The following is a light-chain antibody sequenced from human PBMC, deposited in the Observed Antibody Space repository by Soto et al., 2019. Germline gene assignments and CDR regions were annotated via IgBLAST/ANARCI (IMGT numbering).Light chain of an antibody. CDR3: QQYNSDYS. CDR1: QNINSY. V-gene: IGKV1-5*02. J-gene: IGKJ2*03. Sequence: DIQMTQSPSTLSASVGDRVTIICRASQNINSYLAWYQQKPGKAPKLLIYDASSLEAGVPSRFSGSGSGTEFTLTISSLQPDDFATYYCQQYNSDYSFGQGTKLEIK. CDR2: DAS.